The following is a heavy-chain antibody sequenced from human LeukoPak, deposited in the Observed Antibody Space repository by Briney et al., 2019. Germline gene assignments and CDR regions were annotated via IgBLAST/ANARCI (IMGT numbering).Heavy chain of an antibody. CDR1: GYTFTSYD. V-gene: IGHV1-8*01. J-gene: IGHJ5*02. CDR3: ARGSRITIFGVVTNNWFDP. Sequence: GASVKVSCKASGYTFTSYDINWVRQATGQGLEWMGWMNPNSGNTGYAQKFQGRVTMTRNTSISTAYMELSSLRSEDTAVYYCARGSRITIFGVVTNNWFDPWGQGTLSPSPQ. CDR2: MNPNSGNT. D-gene: IGHD3-3*01.